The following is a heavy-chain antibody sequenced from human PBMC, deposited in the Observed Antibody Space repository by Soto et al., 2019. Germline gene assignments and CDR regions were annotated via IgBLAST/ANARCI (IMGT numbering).Heavy chain of an antibody. V-gene: IGHV3-7*03. Sequence: GGSLRLSCAASGFTFSSYWMSWVRQAPGKGLEWVANIKRSGSEKYYVDSVKGRFTISRDNAKNSLYLQMNSLRAEDTAVYYCARDQLEYGDVFDYWGQGTLVTVSS. J-gene: IGHJ4*02. CDR2: IKRSGSEK. CDR3: ARDQLEYGDVFDY. D-gene: IGHD1-1*01. CDR1: GFTFSSYW.